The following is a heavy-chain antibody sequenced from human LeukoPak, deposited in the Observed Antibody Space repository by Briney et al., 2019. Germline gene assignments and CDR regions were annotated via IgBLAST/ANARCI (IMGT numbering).Heavy chain of an antibody. CDR1: GYTFTSYG. D-gene: IGHD7-27*01. J-gene: IGHJ6*03. CDR3: ARDGTGDAVYYYYMDV. V-gene: IGHV1-18*01. CDR2: ISAYNGNT. Sequence: ASVKVSSKASGYTFTSYGISWVRQAPGQGLEWMGWISAYNGNTNYAQKLQGRVTMTTDTSTSTAYMELRSLRSDDTAVYYCARDGTGDAVYYYYMDVWGKGTTVTVSS.